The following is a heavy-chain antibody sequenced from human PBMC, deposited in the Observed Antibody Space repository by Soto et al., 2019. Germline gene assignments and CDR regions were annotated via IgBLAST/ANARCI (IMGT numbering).Heavy chain of an antibody. CDR2: IYYSGST. V-gene: IGHV4-30-4*01. Sequence: SETRSLTCSVSGGSISSDDHYWSWIRQPPGKGLEWIGYIYYSGSTYYNSSLKSRVTISVDTSKSQFSLKVRSVTAADTAVYYCARVYNDYVDYWGQGTLVTVSS. CDR1: GGSISSDDHY. D-gene: IGHD1-1*01. J-gene: IGHJ4*02. CDR3: ARVYNDYVDY.